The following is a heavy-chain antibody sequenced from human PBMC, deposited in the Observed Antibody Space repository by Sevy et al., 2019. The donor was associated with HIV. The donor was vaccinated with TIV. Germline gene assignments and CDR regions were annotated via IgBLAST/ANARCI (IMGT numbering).Heavy chain of an antibody. CDR1: GFTFDDYA. J-gene: IGHJ3*02. CDR3: AKDGTTGTGAFDI. CDR2: ISWNSGII. V-gene: IGHV3-9*01. Sequence: SLKISCAASGFTFDDYAMHWVRQAPGKGLEWVSGISWNSGIIGYADSVKGRFTISRDNAKNSLYLQMNSLRAEDTALYYCAKDGTTGTGAFDIWGQGTMVTVSS. D-gene: IGHD1-1*01.